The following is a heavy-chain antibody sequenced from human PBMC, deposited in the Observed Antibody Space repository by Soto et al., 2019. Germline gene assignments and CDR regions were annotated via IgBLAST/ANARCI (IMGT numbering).Heavy chain of an antibody. D-gene: IGHD3-10*01. V-gene: IGHV1-2*04. CDR2: INPNSGGT. J-gene: IGHJ6*02. CDR1: GYTFTGYY. CDR3: ARTRFGELFGPTYYGMDV. Sequence: GASVKVSCKASGYTFTGYYMHWVRQAPGQGLEWMGWINPNSGGTNYAQKFQGWVTMTRDTSISTAYMELSRLRSDDTAVYYCARTRFGELFGPTYYGMDVWGQGTTVTVSS.